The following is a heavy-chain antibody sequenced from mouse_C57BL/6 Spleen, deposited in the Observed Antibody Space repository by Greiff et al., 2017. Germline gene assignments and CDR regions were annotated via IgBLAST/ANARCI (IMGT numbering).Heavy chain of an antibody. CDR3: ARGGLLDWYCDV. CDR2: INPGSGGT. V-gene: IGHV1-54*01. CDR1: GYAFTNYL. J-gene: IGHJ1*03. D-gene: IGHD2-1*01. Sequence: QVQLQQSGAELVRPGTSVKVSCKASGYAFTNYLIEWVKQRPGQGLEWIGVINPGSGGTNYNEKFKGKATLTADKSSSTAYMQLSSLTSEDSAVYFCARGGLLDWYCDVWGTGTTVTVSS.